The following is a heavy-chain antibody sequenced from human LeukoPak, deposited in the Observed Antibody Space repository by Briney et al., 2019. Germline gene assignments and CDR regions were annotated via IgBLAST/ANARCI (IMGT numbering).Heavy chain of an antibody. V-gene: IGHV3-21*04. CDR2: ISSSSSYI. CDR1: GFTFCGYS. J-gene: IGHJ4*02. D-gene: IGHD6-13*01. Sequence: PGGSLRLSCAASGFTFCGYSMNWVRQAPGKGLEWVSSISSSSSYIYYADSVKGRFTISRDNSKNTLYLQMNSLRAEDTAVYYCAKAAVERSSWYDYWGQGTLVTVSS. CDR3: AKAAVERSSWYDY.